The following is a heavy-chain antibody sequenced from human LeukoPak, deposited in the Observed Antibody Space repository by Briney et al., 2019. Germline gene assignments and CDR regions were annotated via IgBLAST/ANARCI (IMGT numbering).Heavy chain of an antibody. J-gene: IGHJ3*02. D-gene: IGHD2-21*02. CDR3: ARDRVVTALGAFDI. CDR2: IKQDGSEK. Sequence: EGSLRLSCAASGFTFSSYWMSWVRQAPGKGLEWVANIKQDGSEKYYVDSVKGRFTISRDNAKTSLYLQMNSLRAEDTAVYYSARDRVVTALGAFDIWGQGTMVTVSS. V-gene: IGHV3-7*01. CDR1: GFTFSSYW.